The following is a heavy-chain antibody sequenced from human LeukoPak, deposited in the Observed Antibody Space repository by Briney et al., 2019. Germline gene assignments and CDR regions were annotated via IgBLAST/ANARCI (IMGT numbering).Heavy chain of an antibody. CDR2: IYYSGST. Sequence: SETLSLTCAVSGGSITSALYSWSWIRQPPGKGLEWIGYIYYSGSTNYNPSLKSRVTISVDTSKNQFSLKLSSVTAADTAVYYCARGFYGSGSYSIFDYWGQGTLVTVSS. D-gene: IGHD3-10*01. CDR3: ARGFYGSGSYSIFDY. J-gene: IGHJ4*02. V-gene: IGHV4-61*01. CDR1: GGSITSALYS.